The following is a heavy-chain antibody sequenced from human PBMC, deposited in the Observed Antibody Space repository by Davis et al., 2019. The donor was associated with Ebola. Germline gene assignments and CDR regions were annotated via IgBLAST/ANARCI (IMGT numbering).Heavy chain of an antibody. CDR3: ARLVNSVNRSFDY. V-gene: IGHV4-59*08. CDR1: GGSISSYY. CDR2: IYYSGST. Sequence: SETLSLTCTVSGGSISSYYWSWIRQPPGKGLEWIGYIYYSGSTNYHPSLKSRVTISVDTSKNQFSLKLSSVTAAHTAVYYCARLVNSVNRSFDYWGKGTLVTVSS. J-gene: IGHJ4*02. D-gene: IGHD4-23*01.